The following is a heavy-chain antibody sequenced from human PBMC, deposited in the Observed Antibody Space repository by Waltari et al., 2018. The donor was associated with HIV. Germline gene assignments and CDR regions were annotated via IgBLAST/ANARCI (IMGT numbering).Heavy chain of an antibody. CDR3: ARTFTVATISPLLH. CDR2: INSDGSST. CDR1: GFTFSNYW. V-gene: IGHV3-74*01. J-gene: IGHJ4*02. Sequence: EVPLVESGGVLVKPGGSLRLSCEASGFTFSNYWLHGVRQVPGRGLVWVTRINSDGSSTTYADSVKGRFTISRDNAKSTLYLQMNSLRDEDTAVYYCARTFTVATISPLLHWGQGTLVTVSS. D-gene: IGHD5-12*01.